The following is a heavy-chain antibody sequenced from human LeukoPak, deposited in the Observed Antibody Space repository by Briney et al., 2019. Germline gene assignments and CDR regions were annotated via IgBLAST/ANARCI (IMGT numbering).Heavy chain of an antibody. Sequence: ASVKVSCKAFGYTFTSNYMHWVRQAPGQGLEWMGWVTSYNGDTNYAQKFQGRVTMSTDTSTSTAYMELRSLRFDDTAIYYCAKDWHILTGRNCFDPWGQGTLVTVSS. J-gene: IGHJ5*02. CDR1: GYTFTSNY. CDR2: VTSYNGDT. D-gene: IGHD3-9*01. V-gene: IGHV1-18*04. CDR3: AKDWHILTGRNCFDP.